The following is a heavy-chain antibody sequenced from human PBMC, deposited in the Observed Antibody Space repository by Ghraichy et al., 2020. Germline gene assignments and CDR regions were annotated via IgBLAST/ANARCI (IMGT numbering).Heavy chain of an antibody. Sequence: GGSLRLSCAASGFIFSNHGMHWVRQAPGKGLEWVAVIWYDGSNKNYVDSVKGRFTISRDDSKNTVYLQMNSLRAEDTAVYYCARDQWARNCRSITCSHLDYWGQGALVTVSS. CDR2: IWYDGSNK. D-gene: IGHD2-2*01. V-gene: IGHV3-33*01. J-gene: IGHJ4*02. CDR3: ARDQWARNCRSITCSHLDY. CDR1: GFIFSNHG.